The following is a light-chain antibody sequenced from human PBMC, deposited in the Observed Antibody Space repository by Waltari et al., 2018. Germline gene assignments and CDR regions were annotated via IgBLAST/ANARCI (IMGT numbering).Light chain of an antibody. V-gene: IGKV1-27*01. CDR3: HQYSSLPRT. J-gene: IGKJ4*01. Sequence: IEMTQSPFSLSVSVGDRVTITCRASQGISNFLAWYQQKPGKVPKLLIYAASPLQSEVPSRFSGSGSGTEFTLTINSLQVEDVGTYYCHQYSSLPRTFGRGTKVEIK. CDR2: AAS. CDR1: QGISNF.